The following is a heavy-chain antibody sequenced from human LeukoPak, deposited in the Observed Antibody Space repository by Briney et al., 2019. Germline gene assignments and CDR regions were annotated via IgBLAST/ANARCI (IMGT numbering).Heavy chain of an antibody. CDR1: GYTFTSYY. CDR3: ARDGYYDYVWGSYRPPGYYFDY. J-gene: IGHJ4*02. V-gene: IGHV1-46*01. Sequence: ASVKVSCKASGYTFTSYYMHWVRQAPGQGLEWMGIINPSGGSTSYAQKFQGRVTMTRDTSTSTVYMELSSLRSEDTAVYYCARDGYYDYVWGSYRPPGYYFDYWGQGTLVTVSS. D-gene: IGHD3-16*02. CDR2: INPSGGST.